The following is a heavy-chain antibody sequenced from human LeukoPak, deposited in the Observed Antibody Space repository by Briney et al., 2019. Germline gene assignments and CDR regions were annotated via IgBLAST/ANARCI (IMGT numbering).Heavy chain of an antibody. Sequence: GGSLRLSCAAFGFTFNNYWMHWVRQAPGKGLVWVSSINPDGTVTTYADSVKGRFTISRDNSKNSLYLQMSSLRVEDTALYYCAKDIGSGYCAEHWGQGTLVTVSS. CDR1: GFTFNNYW. D-gene: IGHD2-8*02. CDR2: INPDGTVT. J-gene: IGHJ4*02. CDR3: AKDIGSGYCAEH. V-gene: IGHV3-74*01.